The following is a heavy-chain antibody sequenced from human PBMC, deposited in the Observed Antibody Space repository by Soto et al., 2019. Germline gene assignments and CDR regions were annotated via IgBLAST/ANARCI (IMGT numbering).Heavy chain of an antibody. CDR2: ISGSGGST. CDR3: ALSMPVLLWFGGLDY. D-gene: IGHD3-10*01. Sequence: PGGSLRLSCAASGFTFSSYAMSWVRQAPGKGLEWVSAISGSGGSTYYADSVKGRFTISRDNSKNTLYLQMNSLRAEDTAVYYCALSMPVLLWFGGLDYWGHGTLVTGSS. CDR1: GFTFSSYA. J-gene: IGHJ4*01. V-gene: IGHV3-23*01.